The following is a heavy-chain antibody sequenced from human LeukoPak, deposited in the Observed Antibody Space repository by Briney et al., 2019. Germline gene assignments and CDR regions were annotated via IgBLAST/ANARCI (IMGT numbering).Heavy chain of an antibody. CDR1: GGSISNYY. J-gene: IGHJ4*02. CDR2: ISYSGST. CDR3: ARTKLYCSGGSCYSSLDC. V-gene: IGHV4-59*01. Sequence: PSETLSLTCTVSGGSISNYYWSWIRQPPGKGLEWIGYISYSGSTISNPSLMSRVTISVDTSKNQFSLKLTSVTAADTALYYCARTKLYCSGGSCYSSLDCWGQGTLVTVSS. D-gene: IGHD2-15*01.